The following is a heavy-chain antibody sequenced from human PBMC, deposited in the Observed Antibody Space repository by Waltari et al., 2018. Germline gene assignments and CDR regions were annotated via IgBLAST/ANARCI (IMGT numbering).Heavy chain of an antibody. Sequence: QLQLVESGGGVVQPGGSLRLSCEASGFTFNNFGMHWVRQAPGKVLEWVAGIRYDGDNKFYADSVKGRFIISRDNSKNTLFLETNSLRIEDTAVYYCARDIIAPRPDGFDVWGQGTLVTVSA. CDR3: ARDIIAPRPDGFDV. CDR2: IRYDGDNK. V-gene: IGHV3-33*01. J-gene: IGHJ3*01. CDR1: GFTFNNFG. D-gene: IGHD6-6*01.